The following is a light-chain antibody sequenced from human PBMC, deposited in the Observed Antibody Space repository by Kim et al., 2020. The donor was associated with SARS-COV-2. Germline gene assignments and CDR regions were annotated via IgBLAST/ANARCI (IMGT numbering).Light chain of an antibody. CDR3: CCSTSNSLDYV. J-gene: IGLJ1*01. Sequence: QSVTITCSGTSSDSGNSNAFPWYQQRKGTGSRMMLVGGRGQHNGVSAPVCGSSSGNRADLYISGLKPQDEDDYDYCCSTSNSLDYVFGSGTQVTVL. CDR1: SSDSGNSNA. CDR2: GGR. V-gene: IGLV2-14*03.